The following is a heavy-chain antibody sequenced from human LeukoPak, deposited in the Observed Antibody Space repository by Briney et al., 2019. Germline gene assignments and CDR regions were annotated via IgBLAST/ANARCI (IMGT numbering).Heavy chain of an antibody. CDR2: IYSGGNT. V-gene: IGHV3-53*01. Sequence: GGSLRLSCAASGFTVSINYMSWVRQAPGKGLEWVSVIYSGGNTYYADSVKGRFTISRDNSKNTVYLQMNSLRAGDTAVYYCARGETSSYDYWGQGTLVTVSS. J-gene: IGHJ4*02. CDR1: GFTVSINY. D-gene: IGHD2-2*01. CDR3: ARGETSSYDY.